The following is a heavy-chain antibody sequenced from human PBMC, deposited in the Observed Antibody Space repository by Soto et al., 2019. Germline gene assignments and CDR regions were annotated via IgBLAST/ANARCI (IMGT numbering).Heavy chain of an antibody. V-gene: IGHV3-30*18. D-gene: IGHD6-13*01. CDR3: AKDRGAAAHPYYFDY. J-gene: IGHJ4*02. CDR2: ISYDGSNK. Sequence: GGSLRLSCAASGFTFSSYGMHWVRQAPGKGLEWVAVISYDGSNKYYADSVKGRFTISRDNSKNTLYLQMNSLRAEDTAVYYCAKDRGAAAHPYYFDYWGQGTRVTGS. CDR1: GFTFSSYG.